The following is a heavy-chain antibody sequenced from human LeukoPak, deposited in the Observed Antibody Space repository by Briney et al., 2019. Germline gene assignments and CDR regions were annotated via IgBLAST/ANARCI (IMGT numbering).Heavy chain of an antibody. CDR1: GFTFSSYD. CDR2: IGTDGDT. V-gene: IGHV3-13*01. J-gene: IGHJ3*02. Sequence: GGSLRLSCAAPGFTFSSYDMHWVRQATGKGLERVSAIGTDGDTFYPGSVKGRFTISRDNAENSLYLQMNSLRAEDTGVYYCARIGVDAFDIWGQGTMVTVSS. CDR3: ARIGVDAFDI.